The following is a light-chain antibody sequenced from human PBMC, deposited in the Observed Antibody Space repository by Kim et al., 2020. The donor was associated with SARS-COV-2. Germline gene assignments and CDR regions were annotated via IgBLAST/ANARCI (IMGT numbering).Light chain of an antibody. V-gene: IGLV3-1*01. Sequence: SDELTQPPSVSVSPGQTASITCSGDKLGDKYACWYQQKPGQSHVLVIYQDSKRPSGIPERFSGSNSGNTATLTISGTQAMDEADYYCQAWDSSTGGVFGG. CDR2: QDS. CDR3: QAWDSSTGGV. CDR1: KLGDKY. J-gene: IGLJ2*01.